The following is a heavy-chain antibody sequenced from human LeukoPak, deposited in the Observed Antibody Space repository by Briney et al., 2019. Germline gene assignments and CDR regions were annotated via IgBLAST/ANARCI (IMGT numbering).Heavy chain of an antibody. CDR1: GFTFSGYA. D-gene: IGHD2-2*01. V-gene: IGHV3-64*01. CDR3: ARQLYQVFDY. J-gene: IGHJ4*02. CDR2: ISSNGGTT. Sequence: PGGSLRLSCATSGFTFSGYAMHWVRQAPGKGLEHVSTISSNGGTTYYANSVRGRFIISRDYSKNTLYLQMGSLRAEDMAVHYCARQLYQVFDYWGQGTLVTVSS.